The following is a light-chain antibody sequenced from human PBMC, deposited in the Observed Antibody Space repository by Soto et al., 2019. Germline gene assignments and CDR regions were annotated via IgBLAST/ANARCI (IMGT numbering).Light chain of an antibody. CDR1: SSDVGRYDY. Sequence: CELAQPASGAGPAGQSIIISCTGTSSDVGRYDYVSWYQQHPGKAPKLMIYDVSSRPSGVSNRFSGSKSGNTASLAISGLQAEDEADYFCSSYTGSSTHVFGTGTKVTVL. CDR3: SSYTGSSTHV. V-gene: IGLV2-14*03. CDR2: DVS. J-gene: IGLJ1*01.